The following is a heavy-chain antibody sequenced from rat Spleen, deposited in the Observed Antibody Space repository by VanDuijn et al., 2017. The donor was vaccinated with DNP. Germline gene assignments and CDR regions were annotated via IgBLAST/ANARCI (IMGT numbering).Heavy chain of an antibody. V-gene: IGHV5-25*01. CDR1: GFTFSDYN. CDR3: ARSGWGGMDYYVMDA. Sequence: EVQLVESGGGLVQPGRSMKLSCAASGFTFSDYNMAWVRQAPKKGLEWVASISFDGGNTYYRDSVKGRFTISRDNTKSSLYLQMDSLRSEDTATYYCARSGWGGMDYYVMDAWGQGASVTVSS. CDR2: ISFDGGNT. J-gene: IGHJ4*01. D-gene: IGHD1-7*01.